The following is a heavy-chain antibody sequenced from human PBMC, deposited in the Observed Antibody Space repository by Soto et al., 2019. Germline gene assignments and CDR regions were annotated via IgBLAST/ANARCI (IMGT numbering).Heavy chain of an antibody. J-gene: IGHJ4*02. Sequence: QVQLQQWGAGLLKPSETLSLTCAVYGGSFSGYFWSWIRQPPGKGPEWIGEIDHSGNINYNPSLKGRATISVDTYKNPFSLKLNSVTAADTAVYYCSRGRDAYKMGNYWGQGTLVTVSS. V-gene: IGHV4-34*02. CDR3: SRGRDAYKMGNY. D-gene: IGHD3-16*01. CDR2: IDHSGNI. CDR1: GGSFSGYF.